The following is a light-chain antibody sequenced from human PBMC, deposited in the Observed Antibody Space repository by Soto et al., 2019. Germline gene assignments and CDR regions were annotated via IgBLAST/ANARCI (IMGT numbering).Light chain of an antibody. V-gene: IGLV1-44*01. CDR1: SSNIGTNS. Sequence: QSVLTQPPSASGTPGQRVTISCSGGSSNIGTNSVNWYQQLPGRASKLLIYNNDLRPSGVPDRFSGSKSGTSASLAISGLQSEDEADYYCAAWDDSLNGFYVFGVGTKLTVL. J-gene: IGLJ1*01. CDR2: NND. CDR3: AAWDDSLNGFYV.